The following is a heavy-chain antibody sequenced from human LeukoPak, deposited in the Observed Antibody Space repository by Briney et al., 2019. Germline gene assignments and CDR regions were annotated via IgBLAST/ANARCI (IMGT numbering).Heavy chain of an antibody. CDR1: GFTVSSNY. J-gene: IGHJ4*02. CDR3: AKDLYAGGMVRGPRSYFDY. Sequence: PGGSLRLSCAASGFTVSSNYMSWVRQAPGKGLEWVSVIYSGSSTYYADSVKGRFTISRDNSKNTLYLQMNSLRAEDTAVYYCAKDLYAGGMVRGPRSYFDYWGQGTLVTVSS. D-gene: IGHD3-10*01. CDR2: IYSGSST. V-gene: IGHV3-53*01.